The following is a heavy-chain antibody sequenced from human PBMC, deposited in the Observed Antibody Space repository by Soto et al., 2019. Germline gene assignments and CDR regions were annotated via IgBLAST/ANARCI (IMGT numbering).Heavy chain of an antibody. J-gene: IGHJ6*02. CDR3: ARRRHYYYGMDV. CDR1: GYTFTSYY. Sequence: ASVKVSWKASGYTFTSYYMHWVRQAPGQGLEWMGIINPSGGSTSYAQKFQGRVTMTRDTSTSTVYMELSSLRSEDTAVYYCARRRHYYYGMDVRAQRTTYTGSS. V-gene: IGHV1-46*01. CDR2: INPSGGST.